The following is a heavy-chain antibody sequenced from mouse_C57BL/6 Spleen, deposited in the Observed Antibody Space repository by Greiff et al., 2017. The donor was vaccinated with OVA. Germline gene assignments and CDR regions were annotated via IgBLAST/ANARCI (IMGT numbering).Heavy chain of an antibody. J-gene: IGHJ3*01. CDR3: ARDDWDRTY. Sequence: EVQLQQSGGGLVKPGGSLKLSCAASGFTFSSYAMSWVRQTPEKRLEWVATISDGGSYTYYPDNVKGRFTISRDNAKNNLYLQMSHLKSEDTAMYYCARDDWDRTYWGQGTLVTVSA. CDR2: ISDGGSYT. CDR1: GFTFSSYA. V-gene: IGHV5-4*01. D-gene: IGHD4-1*01.